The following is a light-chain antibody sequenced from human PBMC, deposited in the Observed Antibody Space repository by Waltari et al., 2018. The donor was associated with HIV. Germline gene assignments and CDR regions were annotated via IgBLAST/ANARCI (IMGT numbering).Light chain of an antibody. J-gene: IGLJ2*01. CDR1: SSNIGSNP. V-gene: IGLV1-44*01. CDR2: NNN. Sequence: QSVLTQPPSASGTPGQRVTFSCSGSSSNIGSNPVDWYQKLPGTAPRLLIYNNNQRPSGVPDRFSGSKSGTAASLAISGRQSEDEADYYCAAWDDSLNGHVLFGGGTKLTVL. CDR3: AAWDDSLNGHVL.